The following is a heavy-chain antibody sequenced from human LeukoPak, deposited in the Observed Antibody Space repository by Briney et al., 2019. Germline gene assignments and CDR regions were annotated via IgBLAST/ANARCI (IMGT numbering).Heavy chain of an antibody. CDR3: ARGLPMTTVATYYYYGMDV. V-gene: IGHV1-69*13. CDR2: IIPIFGTA. J-gene: IGHJ6*02. Sequence: ASVKVSCKASGYTFTSYYMHWVRQAPGQGLEWMGGIIPIFGTANYAQKFQGRVTITADESTSTAYMELSSLRSEDTAVYYCARGLPMTTVATYYYYGMDVWGQGTTVTVSS. D-gene: IGHD4-23*01. CDR1: GYTFTSYY.